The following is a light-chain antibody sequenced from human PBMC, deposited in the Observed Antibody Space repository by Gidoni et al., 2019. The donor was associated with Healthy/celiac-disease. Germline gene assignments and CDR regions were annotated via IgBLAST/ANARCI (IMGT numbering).Light chain of an antibody. CDR3: QSADSSGTYRV. J-gene: IGLJ3*02. V-gene: IGLV3-25*03. CDR2: NDS. CDR1: ALPKQY. Sequence: SYELTQPPSVSVSPGQTARITCSGDALPKQYAYWYQQKPGQATVLVIYNDSESASGIPERFSGSSSGTTVTLTISGVQAEDEADYYCQSADSSGTYRVFGGGTKLTVL.